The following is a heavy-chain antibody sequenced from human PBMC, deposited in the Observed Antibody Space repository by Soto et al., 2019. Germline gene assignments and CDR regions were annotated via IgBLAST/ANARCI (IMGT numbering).Heavy chain of an antibody. D-gene: IGHD1-26*01. Sequence: PGGSLRLSCAASGFPFSDFYMTWIRRAPGRGLECLSYISGRGGTIYYADSVKGRFTISRDNAKNSLDLQMDGLRADDTGVYYCARTTWELGVRFDYWGQGALVTVSS. V-gene: IGHV3-11*01. J-gene: IGHJ4*02. CDR2: ISGRGGTI. CDR3: ARTTWELGVRFDY. CDR1: GFPFSDFY.